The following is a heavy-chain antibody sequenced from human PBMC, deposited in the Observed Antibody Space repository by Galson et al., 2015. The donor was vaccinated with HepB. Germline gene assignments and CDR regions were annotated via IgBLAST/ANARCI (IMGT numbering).Heavy chain of an antibody. CDR3: AKDQGNPFAFDI. V-gene: IGHV3-30*18. CDR1: GFSFSSYG. CDR2: ISYDGSNK. Sequence: SLRLSCAASGFSFSSYGMHWVRQAPGKGLEWVAIISYDGSNKYYVDSVKGRFTISRDTSKNTLYLQINSLRAEDTAVYYCAKDQGNPFAFDIWGQGTMVTVSS. J-gene: IGHJ3*02. D-gene: IGHD4-23*01.